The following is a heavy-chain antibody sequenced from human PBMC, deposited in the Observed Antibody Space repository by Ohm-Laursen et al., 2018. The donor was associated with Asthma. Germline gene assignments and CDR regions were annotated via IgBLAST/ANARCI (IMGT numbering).Heavy chain of an antibody. D-gene: IGHD3-10*01. Sequence: SVKVSCNASGGTFSSYAISWVRQAPGQGLEWMGGIIPIFGTANYAQKFQGRVTITADESTSTAYMELSSLRSEDTAVYYCARGLWFATAYYYYGMDVWGQGTTVTVSS. V-gene: IGHV1-69*13. CDR2: IIPIFGTA. CDR3: ARGLWFATAYYYYGMDV. CDR1: GGTFSSYA. J-gene: IGHJ6*02.